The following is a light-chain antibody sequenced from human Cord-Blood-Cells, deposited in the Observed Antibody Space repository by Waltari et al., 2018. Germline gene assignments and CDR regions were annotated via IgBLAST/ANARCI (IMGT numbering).Light chain of an antibody. CDR1: QSISSY. CDR2: AAS. J-gene: IGKJ1*01. Sequence: DIQMTQSPSSLSASVGDRVTITCRASQSISSYLNWYQQKPGKAPKLLIYAASSLQSGVPSRFSGSGSGTDFILTISSLQPEDFATYYCQQSYRMWTFGQGTKVEIK. V-gene: IGKV1-39*01. CDR3: QQSYRMWT.